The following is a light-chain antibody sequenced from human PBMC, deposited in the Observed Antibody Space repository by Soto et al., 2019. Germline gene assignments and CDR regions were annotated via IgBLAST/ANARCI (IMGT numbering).Light chain of an antibody. J-gene: IGLJ1*01. V-gene: IGLV1-44*01. CDR3: VTWDDSLNAYV. Sequence: QSVLTQPPSASGTPGQRVTISCSGSSSNIGSFAVNWYQQLPGTAPKVLIYRNNQRPSGVPDRFSGSKSGTSASLAISGLQSEDEADYSCVTWDDSLNAYVFGTGTKVTVL. CDR1: SSNIGSFA. CDR2: RNN.